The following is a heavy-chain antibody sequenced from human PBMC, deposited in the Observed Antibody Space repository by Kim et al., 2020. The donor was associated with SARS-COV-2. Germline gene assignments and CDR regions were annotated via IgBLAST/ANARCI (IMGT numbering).Heavy chain of an antibody. Sequence: ADTVRGRFTISRQDSQNTLYLQMNSLRAEDTAVYYCAKVAGSGVGVDYFDHWGQGTLVTVSS. D-gene: IGHD3-10*01. CDR3: AKVAGSGVGVDYFDH. V-gene: IGHV3-53*04. J-gene: IGHJ4*02.